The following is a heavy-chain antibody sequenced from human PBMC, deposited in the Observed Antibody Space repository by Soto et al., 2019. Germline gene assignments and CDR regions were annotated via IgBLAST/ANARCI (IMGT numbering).Heavy chain of an antibody. CDR3: AIPKLEGGTSEGFGS. J-gene: IGHJ5*01. CDR2: ISPNSGHT. V-gene: IGHV3-11*03. Sequence: GGSLRLSCAGSGFTFSDYYMSWIRQAPGKGLEWLSYISPNSGHTNYADSVKGRFTISRDNAKNSLYLQMNSLRVEDTAVYFCAIPKLEGGTSEGFGSWGQGIRVTVSS. CDR1: GFTFSDYY. D-gene: IGHD3-3*01.